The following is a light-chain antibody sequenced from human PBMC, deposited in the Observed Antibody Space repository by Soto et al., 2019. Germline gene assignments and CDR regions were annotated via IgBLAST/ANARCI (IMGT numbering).Light chain of an antibody. J-gene: IGKJ1*01. CDR3: QQYNSYSPWT. CDR1: QSISSW. CDR2: DAS. Sequence: DIQMTQSPSTLSASVGDRVTITCRASQSISSWLAWYQQKPGKAPKLLIYDASSLESGVPSRFSGSGSGTEFTLTISSLQPDDFTTYYCQQYNSYSPWTFGQGTQLEIK. V-gene: IGKV1-5*01.